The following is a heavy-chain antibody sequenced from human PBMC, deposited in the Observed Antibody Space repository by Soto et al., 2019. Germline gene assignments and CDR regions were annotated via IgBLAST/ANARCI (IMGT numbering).Heavy chain of an antibody. CDR1: GFTFSSYA. D-gene: IGHD2-2*01. Sequence: GGSLRLSCAASGFTFSSYAMSWARQAPGKGLEYVSAISSNGGSTYYANSVKGRFTISRDNSKNTLYLQMGSLRAEDMAVYYCARDLSRYCSSTSCWDMDVWGKGTTVTVSS. CDR3: ARDLSRYCSSTSCWDMDV. J-gene: IGHJ6*03. CDR2: ISSNGGST. V-gene: IGHV3-64*01.